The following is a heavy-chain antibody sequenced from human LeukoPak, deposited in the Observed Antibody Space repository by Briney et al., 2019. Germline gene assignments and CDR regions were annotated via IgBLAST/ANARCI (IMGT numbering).Heavy chain of an antibody. CDR3: AFRLVHGAFDI. J-gene: IGHJ3*02. V-gene: IGHV4-34*01. D-gene: IGHD6-19*01. Sequence: PSETLPLTCAVYGGSFSGYYWSWIRQPPGKGLEWIGEINHSGSTNYNPSLKSRVTISVDTSKNQFSLKLSSVTAADTAVYYCAFRLVHGAFDIWGQGTMVTVSS. CDR2: INHSGST. CDR1: GGSFSGYY.